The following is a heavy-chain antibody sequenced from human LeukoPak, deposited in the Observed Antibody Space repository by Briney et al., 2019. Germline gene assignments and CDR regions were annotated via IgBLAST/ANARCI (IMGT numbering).Heavy chain of an antibody. V-gene: IGHV4-39*01. CDR1: GVSFTSGSYY. CDR3: ARATVGFCGGGTCYPSAVDY. CDR2: IYSSGST. J-gene: IGHJ4*02. Sequence: KPSETLSLTCTVSGVSFTSGSYYWGWIRQPPGQGLEWIGSIYSSGSTSYNPSLKSRITISVDTFKNQFSLKLSSVTAADTALYYCARATVGFCGGGTCYPSAVDYWGQGTLVTVSS. D-gene: IGHD2-15*01.